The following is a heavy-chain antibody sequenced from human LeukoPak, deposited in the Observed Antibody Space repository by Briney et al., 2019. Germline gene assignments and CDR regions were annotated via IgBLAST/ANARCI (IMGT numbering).Heavy chain of an antibody. V-gene: IGHV4-31*03. CDR2: IYHSGST. D-gene: IGHD2-2*02. CDR1: GGSISSGGYY. Sequence: SETLSLTCTVSGGSISSGGYYWSWIRQHPGKGLEWIGYIYHSGSTYYNPSLKSRVTISVDTSKNQFSLKLSSVTAADTAVYYCAREAVTYTYYYYMDVWGKGTTVTVSS. J-gene: IGHJ6*03. CDR3: AREAVTYTYYYYMDV.